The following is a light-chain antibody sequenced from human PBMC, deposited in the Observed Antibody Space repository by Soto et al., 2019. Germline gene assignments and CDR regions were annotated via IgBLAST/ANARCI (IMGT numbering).Light chain of an antibody. J-gene: IGLJ1*01. Sequence: QSALTQPASVSGSPGQSVTISCTGTSSDIGNYDYVSWDQQHPGKAPKLIIYEVNNRPSGVSNRFSGSKSGNAAALTISGRQAEDEADYYCSSYTSSSTLYVFGTGTKVTVL. CDR2: EVN. V-gene: IGLV2-14*01. CDR1: SSDIGNYDY. CDR3: SSYTSSSTLYV.